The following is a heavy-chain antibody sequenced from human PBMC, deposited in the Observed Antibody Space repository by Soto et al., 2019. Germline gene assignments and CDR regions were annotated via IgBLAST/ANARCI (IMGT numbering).Heavy chain of an antibody. J-gene: IGHJ6*02. CDR1: GFTFSSYG. CDR2: IWYDRSNK. Sequence: GGSLRLSCAASGFTFSSYGMHWVRQAPGKGLEWVAVIWYDRSNKYYADSVKGRFTISRDNSKNTLYLQMNSLRAEDTAVYYCARDLGDGPPSPYYYYYGMDVWGQGTTVTVSS. V-gene: IGHV3-33*01. D-gene: IGHD2-8*01. CDR3: ARDLGDGPPSPYYYYYGMDV.